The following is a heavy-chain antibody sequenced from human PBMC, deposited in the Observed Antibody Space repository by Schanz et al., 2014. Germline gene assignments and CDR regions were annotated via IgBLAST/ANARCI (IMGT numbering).Heavy chain of an antibody. D-gene: IGHD3-3*01. V-gene: IGHV3-11*01. Sequence: QMQLVESGGGLVKPGGSLRLSCAASGFSFSDSFMSWIRQTPEKGLEWIAFMSHSGGVIYYAESVRGRFFISRDNAKNSIYLQMKRLRVRDTAVYYCAREQTMCEVTYADAYDVWGQGTMVTVSS. CDR1: GFSFSDSF. J-gene: IGHJ3*01. CDR3: AREQTMCEVTYADAYDV. CDR2: MSHSGGVI.